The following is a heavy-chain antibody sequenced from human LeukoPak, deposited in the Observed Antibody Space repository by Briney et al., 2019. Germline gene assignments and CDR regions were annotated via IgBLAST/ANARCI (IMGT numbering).Heavy chain of an antibody. Sequence: GGSLRLSCAASAFTLITYAMSWVRQTPGKGLEWVAATSSSDAGTYHADSVRGRFTISRDNSKNTLYLQMNSLRAEDTAVYYCAKANSGSYYSGAFDIWGQGTMVTVSS. CDR1: AFTLITYA. CDR2: TSSSDAGT. D-gene: IGHD1-26*01. V-gene: IGHV3-23*01. CDR3: AKANSGSYYSGAFDI. J-gene: IGHJ3*02.